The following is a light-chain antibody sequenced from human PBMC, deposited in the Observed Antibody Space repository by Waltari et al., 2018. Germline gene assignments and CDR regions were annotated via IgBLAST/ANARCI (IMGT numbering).Light chain of an antibody. V-gene: IGKV3-20*01. CDR2: GTS. J-gene: IGKJ2*01. CDR3: QQYGSSVMYT. CDR1: QSLTRRY. Sequence: TLSCRASQSLTRRYLAWYQQKPGQAPRLLIYGTSSRAAGIPDRFSGSGSGTDFTLTISRLEPEDFAVYYCQQYGSSVMYTFGQGTKLEIK.